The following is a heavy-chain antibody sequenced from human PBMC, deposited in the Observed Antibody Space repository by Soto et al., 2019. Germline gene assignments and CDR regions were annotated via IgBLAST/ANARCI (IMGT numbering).Heavy chain of an antibody. J-gene: IGHJ6*02. D-gene: IGHD3-9*01. CDR2: INHSGST. CDR3: ARGRRYDILTGYPPRTYYYYYYGMDV. V-gene: IGHV4-34*01. Sequence: SETLSLTCAVYGGSFSGYYWSWIRQPPGKGLEWIGEINHSGSTNYNPSLKSRVTISVDTSKNQFSLKLSSVTAADTAVYYCARGRRYDILTGYPPRTYYYYYYGMDVWGQGTTVTVSS. CDR1: GGSFSGYY.